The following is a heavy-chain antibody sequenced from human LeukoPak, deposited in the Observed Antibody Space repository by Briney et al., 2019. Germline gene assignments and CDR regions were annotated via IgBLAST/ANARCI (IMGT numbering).Heavy chain of an antibody. Sequence: PSETLSLTCAVYGGSFSGYYWSWIRQPPGKGLEWIGEINHSGSTNYNPSLKSRVTISVDTSKNQFSLKLSSVTAADTAVYYCARRGQRSIAAGDDAFDIWGQGTMVTVSS. D-gene: IGHD6-13*01. J-gene: IGHJ3*02. CDR1: GGSFSGYY. CDR2: INHSGST. V-gene: IGHV4-34*01. CDR3: ARRGQRSIAAGDDAFDI.